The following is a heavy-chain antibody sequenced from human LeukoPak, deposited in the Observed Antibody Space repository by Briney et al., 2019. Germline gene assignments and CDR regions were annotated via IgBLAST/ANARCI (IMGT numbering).Heavy chain of an antibody. CDR1: GFTFSSYG. V-gene: IGHV3-21*01. D-gene: IGHD6-6*01. CDR3: ARGGAMYSSSSNY. Sequence: GRSLRLSCAASGFTFSSYGMHWVRQAPGKGLEWVSSISSSSSYIYYADSVKGRFTISRDNAKNSLYLQMNSLRAEDTAVYYCARGGAMYSSSSNYWGQGTLVTVSS. J-gene: IGHJ4*02. CDR2: ISSSSSYI.